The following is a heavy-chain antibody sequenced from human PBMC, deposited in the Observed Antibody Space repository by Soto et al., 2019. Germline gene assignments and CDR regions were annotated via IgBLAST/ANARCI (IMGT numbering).Heavy chain of an antibody. CDR2: IYTGGST. V-gene: IGHV3-53*01. Sequence: EVQLVESGGGLIQPGGSLRLSCAASGFTVSRDYMSWVRQAPGQGLEWVSVIYTGGSTYYADSVKVRFTLSRDNSKNTLYLQMNSLRAEDTAVYYCARAYGGNPALFDPWGQGTLVTVSS. D-gene: IGHD4-17*01. CDR3: ARAYGGNPALFDP. J-gene: IGHJ5*02. CDR1: GFTVSRDY.